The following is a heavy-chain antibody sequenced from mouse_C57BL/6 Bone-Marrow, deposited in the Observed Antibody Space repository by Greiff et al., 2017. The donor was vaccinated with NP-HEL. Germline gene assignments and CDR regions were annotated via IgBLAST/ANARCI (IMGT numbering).Heavy chain of an antibody. V-gene: IGHV1-15*01. D-gene: IGHD1-1*01. CDR1: GYTFTDYE. CDR2: IDPETGGT. J-gene: IGHJ1*03. Sequence: QVQLQQSGAELVRPGASVTLSCKASGYTFTDYEMHWVKQTPVHGLEWIGAIDPETGGTAYNQKFKGKAILTADKSSSTAYMELRSLTSEDSAVYYCTSRGTTVVSYWYFDVWGTGTTVTVSS. CDR3: TSRGTTVVSYWYFDV.